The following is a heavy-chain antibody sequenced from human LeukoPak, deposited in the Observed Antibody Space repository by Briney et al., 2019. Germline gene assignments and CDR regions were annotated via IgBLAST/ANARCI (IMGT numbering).Heavy chain of an antibody. CDR1: GAFISNYF. CDR3: ARAPSGGGGTCPSDH. J-gene: IGHJ4*02. D-gene: IGHD2-15*01. CDR2: IHDNGAS. V-gene: IGHV4-4*07. Sequence: KPSETLSLTCTVSGAFISNYFWSWIRQPAGKGLEWLGRIHDNGASNHNPSLKSRVTMSLDTSRNQVSLKLASVTAADTAIYYCARAPSGGGGTCPSDHWGPGTQATVSS.